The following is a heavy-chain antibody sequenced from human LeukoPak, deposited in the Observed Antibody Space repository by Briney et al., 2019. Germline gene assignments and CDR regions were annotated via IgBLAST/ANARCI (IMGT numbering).Heavy chain of an antibody. D-gene: IGHD3-3*01. V-gene: IGHV4-39*07. CDR1: GGSINSRSYY. CDR2: MYSSGST. J-gene: IGHJ4*02. Sequence: PSETLSLTCTVSGGSINSRSYYWGWIRQPPGKGLEWIGSMYSSGSTYYNPSLKSRVTIVVETSKNQFSLKLRSVTAADTAVYYCARIDFWSGYLNDHWGQGTLVTVSS. CDR3: ARIDFWSGYLNDH.